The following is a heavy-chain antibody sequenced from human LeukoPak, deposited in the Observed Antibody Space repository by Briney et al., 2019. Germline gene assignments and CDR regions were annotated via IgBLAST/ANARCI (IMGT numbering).Heavy chain of an antibody. V-gene: IGHV1-2*02. D-gene: IGHD3-10*01. J-gene: IGHJ5*02. Sequence: ASVTVSCKASGYTFTVYYMHWVRQAPGQGLEWMGWINPNSGGTNYAQKFQGRVTITRDTSISTAYMELSRLRSDDTAVYYCARIGSTMVRGVITWFDPWGQGTLVTVSS. CDR2: INPNSGGT. CDR1: GYTFTVYY. CDR3: ARIGSTMVRGVITWFDP.